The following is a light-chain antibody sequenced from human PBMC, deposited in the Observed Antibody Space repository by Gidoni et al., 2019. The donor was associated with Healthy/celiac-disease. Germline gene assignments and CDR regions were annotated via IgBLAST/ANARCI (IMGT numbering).Light chain of an antibody. CDR2: GAS. CDR3: QQYNNWLRT. Sequence: EIVITQSPATLSVSPGERATLSCRASQIVSSNLAGYQQKPGQEPRHLIYGASTRATGIPARFSGSGSGTEFTLTISSLQSEDFAVYYCQQYNNWLRTFGQGTKVEIK. J-gene: IGKJ1*01. V-gene: IGKV3-15*01. CDR1: QIVSSN.